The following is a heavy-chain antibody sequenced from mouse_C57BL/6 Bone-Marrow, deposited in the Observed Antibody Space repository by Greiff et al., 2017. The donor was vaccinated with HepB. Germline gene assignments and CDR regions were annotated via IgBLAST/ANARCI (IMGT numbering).Heavy chain of an antibody. V-gene: IGHV2-2*01. CDR2: IWSGGST. CDR1: GFSLTSYG. J-gene: IGHJ2*01. Sequence: VMLVESGPGLVQPSQSLSITCTVSGFSLTSYGVHWVRQSPGKGLEWLGVIWSGGSTDYNAAFISRLSISKDNSKSQVFFKMNSLQADDTAIYYCARAAITTVVAYYFDYWGQGTTLTVSS. CDR3: ARAAITTVVAYYFDY. D-gene: IGHD1-1*01.